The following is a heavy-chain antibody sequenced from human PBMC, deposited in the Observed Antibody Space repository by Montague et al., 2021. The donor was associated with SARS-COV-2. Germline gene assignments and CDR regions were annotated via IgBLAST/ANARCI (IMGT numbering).Heavy chain of an antibody. D-gene: IGHD3-10*01. V-gene: IGHV4-30-2*01. CDR1: GGSISSGGYS. Sequence: TLSLTCAVSGGSISSGGYSWNWIRQPPGKGLGWIVYIYHSGSTYYNPSLKSRVTISLDSSKNQFSLNLTSVTAADTAVYYCARGSMVRGGKVYYGVDVWGQGTTVTVSS. CDR2: IYHSGST. CDR3: ARGSMVRGGKVYYGVDV. J-gene: IGHJ6*02.